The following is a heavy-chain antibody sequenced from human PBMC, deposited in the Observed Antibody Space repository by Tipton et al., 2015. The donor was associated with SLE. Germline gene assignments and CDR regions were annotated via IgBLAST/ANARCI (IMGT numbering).Heavy chain of an antibody. J-gene: IGHJ4*02. CDR1: GGSISSYY. V-gene: IGHV4-59*01. D-gene: IGHD3-3*01. CDR2: TYYSGST. CDR3: ARDFGRDFWSGYFD. Sequence: TLSLTCTVSGGSISSYYWSWIRQPPGKGLEWIGYTYYSGSTNYNPSLKSRVTISVDTSKNQFSLKLSSVTAADTAVYYCARDFGRDFWSGYFDWGQGTLVTVSS.